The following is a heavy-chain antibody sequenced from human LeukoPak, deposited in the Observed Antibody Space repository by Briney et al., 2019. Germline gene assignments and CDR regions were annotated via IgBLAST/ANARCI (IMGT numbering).Heavy chain of an antibody. V-gene: IGHV3-23*01. CDR2: ISGGGSTI. J-gene: IGHJ4*02. Sequence: GGSLRLSCAASGFTFTNYAVAWVRQAPGKGLEWVSVISGGGSTIYYADSVKGRFTISRDNSKNTLYLKMHGLRAEDTAVYYCTKEGPSCCGDCYGVFDYWGQGTLVTVSS. CDR1: GFTFTNYA. D-gene: IGHD2-21*02. CDR3: TKEGPSCCGDCYGVFDY.